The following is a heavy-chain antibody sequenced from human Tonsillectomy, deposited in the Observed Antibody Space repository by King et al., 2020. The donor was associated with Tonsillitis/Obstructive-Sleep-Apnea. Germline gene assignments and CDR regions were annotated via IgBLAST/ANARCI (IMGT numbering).Heavy chain of an antibody. CDR3: ARNGDYSQHH. CDR2: TYHIGYT. J-gene: IGHJ5*02. V-gene: IGHV4-4*02. CDR1: GGSISSNYW. D-gene: IGHD4-17*01. Sequence: QVQLQESGPGLVKPSGTLSLTCAVSGGSISSNYWWSWVRQPPGKGLEWIGETYHIGYTNYNPSLKSRITISVDKSKNQLSLTLSSVTAADTAVYYCARNGDYSQHHWGQGTLVTVSS.